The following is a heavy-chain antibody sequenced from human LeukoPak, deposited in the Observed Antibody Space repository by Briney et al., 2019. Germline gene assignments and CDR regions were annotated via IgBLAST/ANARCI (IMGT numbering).Heavy chain of an antibody. CDR3: VRPDDNSFDF. D-gene: IGHD3-9*01. Sequence: SETLSLTCTVSGGSISSSSYFWGWIRQPPGRGLEWIGNIYETGSTNYNPSLKSRVTISVDTSKNQFSLKLSSVTAADTAVYYCVRPDDNSFDFWGQGTMVTVSS. V-gene: IGHV4-39*01. J-gene: IGHJ3*01. CDR2: IYETGST. CDR1: GGSISSSSYF.